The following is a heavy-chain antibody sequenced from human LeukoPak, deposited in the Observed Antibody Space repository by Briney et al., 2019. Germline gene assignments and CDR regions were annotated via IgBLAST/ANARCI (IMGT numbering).Heavy chain of an antibody. CDR2: ITGSGDYT. CDR1: GFTFSGYA. Sequence: PGGSLRLSCAASGFTFSGYAMTWVRQAPGKGVEWVSSITGSGDYTYYIDSVKGRFTISRDDSKNILYLQMNSLRGEDTALYYCAKDGLYYDGSAHVYYFDYWGQGTLVAVSS. J-gene: IGHJ4*02. CDR3: AKDGLYYDGSAHVYYFDY. V-gene: IGHV3-23*01. D-gene: IGHD3-22*01.